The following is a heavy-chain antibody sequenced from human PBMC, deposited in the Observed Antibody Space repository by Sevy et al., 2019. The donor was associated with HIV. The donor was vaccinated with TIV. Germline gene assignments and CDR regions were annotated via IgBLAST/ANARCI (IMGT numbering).Heavy chain of an antibody. V-gene: IGHV1-3*04. CDR2: INTGNGNT. CDR1: GYTFTSYA. CDR3: ARERDPEYYDFWSGYPGGYYGMDV. D-gene: IGHD3-3*01. Sequence: ASVKVSCKASGYTFTSYAMHWVRQAPGQRLEWTGWINTGNGNTKYSQKFQGRVTITRDTSASTAYMELSSLRSEDTAVYYCARERDPEYYDFWSGYPGGYYGMDVWGQGTTVSVSS. J-gene: IGHJ6*02.